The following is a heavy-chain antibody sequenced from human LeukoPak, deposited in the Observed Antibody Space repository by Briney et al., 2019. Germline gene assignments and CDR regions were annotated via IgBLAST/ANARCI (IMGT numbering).Heavy chain of an antibody. CDR1: GGSISSGGYS. CDR2: IYHSGST. V-gene: IGHV4-30-2*02. D-gene: IGHD4-17*01. CDR3: ARAPYGDYAV. J-gene: IGHJ6*02. Sequence: SETLSLTCAVSGGSISSGGYSWSWIRQPPGKGLEWIGYIYHSGSTYYNPSLKSRVTISVDTSKNQFSLKLSSVTAADTAVYYCARAPYGDYAVWGQGTTVTVSS.